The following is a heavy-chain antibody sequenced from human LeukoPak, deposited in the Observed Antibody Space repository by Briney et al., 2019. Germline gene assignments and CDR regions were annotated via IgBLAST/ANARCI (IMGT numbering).Heavy chain of an antibody. CDR1: GFTFSSYA. CDR2: ISGSGDTT. Sequence: GASLRLSCAASGFTFSSYAMSWVRQAPGKGLEWVSTISGSGDTTYYADSVKGRFTISRDNSKNTLYLQMNSLRAEDTAVYYCARDAYQVAGSTLNDYWGQGTLVTVSS. CDR3: ARDAYQVAGSTLNDY. J-gene: IGHJ4*02. D-gene: IGHD3-16*01. V-gene: IGHV3-23*01.